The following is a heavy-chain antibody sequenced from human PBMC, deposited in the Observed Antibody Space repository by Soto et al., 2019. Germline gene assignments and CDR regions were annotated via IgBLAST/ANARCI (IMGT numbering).Heavy chain of an antibody. CDR3: ARDPIGYGGWFDP. D-gene: IGHD5-12*01. CDR2: IYYSGRT. V-gene: IGHV4-59*01. Sequence: QVQLQESGPGLVKPSETLSLTCTVSGGSISGYYWSWIRQPPGKGLEWIGYIYYSGRTNYNPSLRSRVPISVDTSKNQFSLKLSSVTAADTAVYYCARDPIGYGGWFDPWGQGTLVTVSS. J-gene: IGHJ5*02. CDR1: GGSISGYY.